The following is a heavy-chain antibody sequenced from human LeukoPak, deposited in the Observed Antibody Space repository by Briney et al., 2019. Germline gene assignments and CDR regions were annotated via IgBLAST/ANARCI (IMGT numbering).Heavy chain of an antibody. V-gene: IGHV3-33*06. D-gene: IGHD4-11*01. CDR3: AKLNPTTVTSD. J-gene: IGHJ4*02. CDR2: IWYDGSNK. Sequence: GGSLRLSCAASGFTFSSYGMHWVRQAPGKGLEWVAVIWYDGSNKHYADSVKGRFTISRDNSKNTLYLQMNSLRAEDTAVYYCAKLNPTTVTSDWGQGTLVTVSS. CDR1: GFTFSSYG.